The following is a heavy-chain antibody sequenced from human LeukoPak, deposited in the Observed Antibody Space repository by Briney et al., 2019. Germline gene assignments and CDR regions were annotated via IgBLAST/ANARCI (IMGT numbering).Heavy chain of an antibody. V-gene: IGHV3-30-3*01. CDR2: ISYDGSRK. J-gene: IGHJ4*02. CDR1: GFTFSNYA. D-gene: IGHD1-1*01. CDR3: ARARSTRYTPLYFDY. Sequence: GSLRLSCAASGFTFSNYAMHWVRQAPGKGLEWVAVISYDGSRKYYADSVKGRFTLSRDNSKNTLYLQMNSLRAEDTAVYYCARARSTRYTPLYFDYWGQGTLVTVSS.